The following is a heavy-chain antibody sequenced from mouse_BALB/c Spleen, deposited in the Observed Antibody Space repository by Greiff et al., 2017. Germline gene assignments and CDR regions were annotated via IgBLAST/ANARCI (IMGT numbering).Heavy chain of an antibody. V-gene: IGHV14-3*02. CDR1: GFNIKDTY. J-gene: IGHJ4*01. CDR3: ARDGYDYYAMDY. Sequence: DVKLQESGAELVKPGASVKLSCTASGFNIKDTYMHWVKQRPEQGLEWIGRIDPANGNTKYDPKFQGKATITADTSSNTAYLQLSSLTSEDTAVYYCARDGYDYYAMDYWGQGTSVTVSS. D-gene: IGHD2-2*01. CDR2: IDPANGNT.